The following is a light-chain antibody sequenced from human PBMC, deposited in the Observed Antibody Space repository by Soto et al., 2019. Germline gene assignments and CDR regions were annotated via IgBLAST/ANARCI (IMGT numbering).Light chain of an antibody. V-gene: IGKV3-20*01. J-gene: IGKJ1*01. CDR3: QQDGSSQWT. Sequence: EIVLTQSPGTLSLSPGERATLSCRASQSVSSSYLAWYQQKPGQAPRLLIYGASSRATGIPDRFSGSVSGTDFNLTISRLEPEDFAVYYCQQDGSSQWTFGQGTTVEIK. CDR1: QSVSSSY. CDR2: GAS.